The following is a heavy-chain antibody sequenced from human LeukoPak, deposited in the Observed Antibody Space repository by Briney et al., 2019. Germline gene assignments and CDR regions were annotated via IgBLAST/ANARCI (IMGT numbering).Heavy chain of an antibody. V-gene: IGHV4-34*01. CDR2: VYYNGVT. Sequence: SETLSLTCAVYGGSFSAYYWSWIRQPPGKGLEWIGSVYYNGVTYYKSSLKSRATISADTSKNQFSLKVRSVTAADTAVYYCARITMIVVVNDAFDIWGQGTMVTVSS. CDR1: GGSFSAYY. D-gene: IGHD3-22*01. J-gene: IGHJ3*02. CDR3: ARITMIVVVNDAFDI.